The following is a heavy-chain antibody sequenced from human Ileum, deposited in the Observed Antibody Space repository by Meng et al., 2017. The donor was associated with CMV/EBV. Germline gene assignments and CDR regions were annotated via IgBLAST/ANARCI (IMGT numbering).Heavy chain of an antibody. D-gene: IGHD1-14*01. V-gene: IGHV1-2*02. CDR2: INPKTGAT. J-gene: IGHJ4*02. CDR3: SSAPGDY. CDR1: GYSFIDYY. Sequence: ATVKVSCKASGYSFIDYYMHWVRQAPGQGLEWMGCINPKTGATNYAQRFQGRVTMTRYKSISTVYMEVTRLNSDDTAIYFCSSAPGDYWGQGTLVTVS.